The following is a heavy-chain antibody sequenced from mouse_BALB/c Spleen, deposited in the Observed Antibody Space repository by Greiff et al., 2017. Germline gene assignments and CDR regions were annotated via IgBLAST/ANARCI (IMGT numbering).Heavy chain of an antibody. CDR2: IWGDGST. J-gene: IGHJ3*01. V-gene: IGHV2-6-7*01. CDR3: ARVGGSGNYVPWFAY. D-gene: IGHD2-1*01. CDR1: GFSLTGYG. Sequence: VQLQQSGPGLVAPSQSLSITCTVSGFSLTGYGVNWVRQPPGKGLEWLGMIWGDGSTDYNSALKSRLSISKDNSKSQVFLKMNSLQTDDTARYYCARVGGSGNYVPWFAYWGQGTLVTVSA.